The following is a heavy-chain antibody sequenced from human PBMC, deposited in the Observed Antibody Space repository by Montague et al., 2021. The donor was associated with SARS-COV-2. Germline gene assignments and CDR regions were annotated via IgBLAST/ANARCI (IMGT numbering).Heavy chain of an antibody. J-gene: IGHJ6*02. D-gene: IGHD4-17*01. CDR1: GGSFSGHY. CDR2: INHSGST. Sequence: SETLSLTCAVYGGSFSGHYCSWIRNPPGTGLEWMGEINHSGSTNYNPSLKSRVTMSVDTSKNQFSLKLSSVTDADTAVYYCARRPITMTTFYYYYCMDVWGQGATVIVSS. V-gene: IGHV4-34*01. CDR3: ARRPITMTTFYYYYCMDV.